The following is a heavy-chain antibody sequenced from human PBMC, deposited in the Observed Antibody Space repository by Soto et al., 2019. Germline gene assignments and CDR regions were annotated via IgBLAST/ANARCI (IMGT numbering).Heavy chain of an antibody. CDR3: ARSGIGITIFGVVINTSGDYYSMDV. CDR1: VHTFTGYW. J-gene: IGHJ6*03. D-gene: IGHD3-3*01. CDR2: INPNNGVT. Sequence: GSSGKSAFKGAVHTFTGYWVHRCLEASGQKLKWMGWINPNNGVTNYSQKFQGWVTMTRDTSISTAYMELSRLRSDDTAVYYCARSGIGITIFGVVINTSGDYYSMDVWGKGTTVTVSS. V-gene: IGHV1-2*04.